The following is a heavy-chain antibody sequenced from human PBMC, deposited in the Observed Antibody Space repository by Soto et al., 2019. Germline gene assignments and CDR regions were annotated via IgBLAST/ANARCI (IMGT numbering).Heavy chain of an antibody. CDR2: ISYDGSNK. V-gene: IGHV3-30-3*01. CDR1: GFTFSSYA. D-gene: IGHD2-2*01. Sequence: QVQLVESGGGVVQPGRSLRLSCAASGFTFSSYAMHWVRQAPGKGLEWVAVISYDGSNKYYADSVKGRFTISRDNSKNTLYLQMISLRAEDTAVYYCARSGSVPAYYYYGMDVGGQGTTVTVSS. J-gene: IGHJ6*02. CDR3: ARSGSVPAYYYYGMDV.